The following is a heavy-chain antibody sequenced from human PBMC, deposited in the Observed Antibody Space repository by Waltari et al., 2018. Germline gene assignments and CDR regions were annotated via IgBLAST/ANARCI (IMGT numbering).Heavy chain of an antibody. V-gene: IGHV3-30*01. CDR3: ARAYYYDSSGTPDY. CDR2: ISYDGSNK. J-gene: IGHJ4*02. Sequence: QVQLVESGGGVVQHGGSLRPSCAASGFTFSIYAMHWVRQAPGKGLEWVAVISYDGSNKYYADSVKGRFTISRDNSKNTLYLQMNSLRAEDTAVYYCARAYYYDSSGTPDYWGQGTLVTVSS. CDR1: GFTFSIYA. D-gene: IGHD3-22*01.